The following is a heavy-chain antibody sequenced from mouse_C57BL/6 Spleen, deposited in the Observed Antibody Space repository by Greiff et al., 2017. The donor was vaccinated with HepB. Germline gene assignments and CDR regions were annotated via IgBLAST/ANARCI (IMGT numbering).Heavy chain of an antibody. CDR1: GYTFTDYY. Sequence: VQLQQSGAELVRPGASVKLSCKASGYTFTDYYINWVKQRPGQGLEWIARIYPGSGNTYYNEKFKGKATLTAEKSSSTAYMQLSSLTSEDSAVYFCARGGVTTGELDYAMDYWGQGTSVTVSS. CDR2: IYPGSGNT. J-gene: IGHJ4*01. V-gene: IGHV1-76*01. CDR3: ARGGVTTGELDYAMDY. D-gene: IGHD1-1*01.